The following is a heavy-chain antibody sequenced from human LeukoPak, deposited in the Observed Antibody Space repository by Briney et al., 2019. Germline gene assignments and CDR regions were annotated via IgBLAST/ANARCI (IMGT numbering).Heavy chain of an antibody. V-gene: IGHV1-58*02. CDR2: IVVGSDNTNYA. D-gene: IGHD1-14*01. Sequence: SVKFSCKASGCTFTSSAMQWVRQARGQRLEWIGWIVVGSDNTNYANYAQKFQERVTITRDMSTSTAYKELSSLRSEDTAVYYCAAGYPEIGDGNYYYYMDVWGKGTTVTVSS. CDR3: AAGYPEIGDGNYYYYMDV. J-gene: IGHJ6*03. CDR1: GCTFTSSA.